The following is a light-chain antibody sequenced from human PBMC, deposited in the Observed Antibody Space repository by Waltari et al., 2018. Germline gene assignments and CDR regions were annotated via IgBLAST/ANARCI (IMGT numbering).Light chain of an antibody. J-gene: IGKJ4*01. CDR2: AAS. CDR1: QDIKTW. Sequence: DIQMTQSPSSVSASLGDRVTITCRASQDIKTWLAWYQHKPGKAPKLLVSAASSLQSGVPSRFSGSGSGTYFTLTISNLQPEDFATYYCQQADSFPPLTFGGGTKVEIK. V-gene: IGKV1-12*01. CDR3: QQADSFPPLT.